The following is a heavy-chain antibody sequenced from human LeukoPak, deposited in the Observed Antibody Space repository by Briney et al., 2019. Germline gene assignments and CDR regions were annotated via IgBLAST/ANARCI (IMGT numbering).Heavy chain of an antibody. CDR2: ISSDIGAI. CDR3: VRELAY. J-gene: IGHJ4*02. Sequence: GRSLRLSCEVSGFTFSTYMMNWVRHPPGNGLEWLSYISSDIGAIYYADSVKGQFTISRDNAQKSLYLQMNSLTVEDTAVYYCVRELAYWGQGALVTVSS. CDR1: GFTFSTYM. V-gene: IGHV3-48*01.